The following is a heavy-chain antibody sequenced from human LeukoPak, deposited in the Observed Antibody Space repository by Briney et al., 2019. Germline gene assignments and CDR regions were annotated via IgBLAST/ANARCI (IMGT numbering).Heavy chain of an antibody. CDR1: GYTFTGYY. CDR3: ARDRTPMVYAIDYYYYMDV. CDR2: INPNSGGT. V-gene: IGHV1-2*02. D-gene: IGHD2-8*01. Sequence: ASVKVSCKASGYTFTGYYIHWVRQAPGQGLEWMGWINPNSGGTNYAQKFQGRVTMTRDTSISTAYMELSRLRSDDTAVYYCARDRTPMVYAIDYYYYMDVWGKGTTVTVSS. J-gene: IGHJ6*03.